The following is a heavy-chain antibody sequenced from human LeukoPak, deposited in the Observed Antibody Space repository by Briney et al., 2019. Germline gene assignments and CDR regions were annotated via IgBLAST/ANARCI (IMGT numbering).Heavy chain of an antibody. Sequence: SETLSLTCIASGASISSSSYYWSWIRQPPGKGLEWIGYIYYSGSTYYNPFLNSRVTISVDTSKNQFSLKLSSVTAADTAVYYCARDRQLDVWGQGTTVTVSS. V-gene: IGHV4-30-4*01. CDR1: GASISSSSYY. CDR2: IYYSGST. CDR3: ARDRQLDV. J-gene: IGHJ6*02.